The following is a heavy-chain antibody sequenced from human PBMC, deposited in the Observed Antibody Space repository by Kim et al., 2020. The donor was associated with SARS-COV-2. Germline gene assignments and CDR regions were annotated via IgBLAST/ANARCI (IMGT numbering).Heavy chain of an antibody. CDR3: ARYRGSGSYYTPS. CDR2: IYYGGST. V-gene: IGHV4-39*01. Sequence: SETLSLTCTVSGGSISSSSYYWGWIRQPPGKGLEWIGSIYYGGSTYYNPTLKSRVTISVDTSKNQFSLKLSSVTAADTAVYYCARYRGSGSYYTPSWGQGTLVTVSS. CDR1: GGSISSSSYY. J-gene: IGHJ5*02. D-gene: IGHD3-10*01.